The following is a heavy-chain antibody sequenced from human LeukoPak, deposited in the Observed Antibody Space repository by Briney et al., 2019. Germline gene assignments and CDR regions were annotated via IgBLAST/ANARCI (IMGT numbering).Heavy chain of an antibody. CDR3: ASSSQGNYYYYMDV. V-gene: IGHV3-20*04. CDR2: INWNGGST. CDR1: GFTFDDYG. J-gene: IGHJ6*03. Sequence: GGSLRLSCAASGFTFDDYGMSWVRQAPGKGLEWVSGINWNGGSTGYADSVKGRFTISRDHAKNSLYLQMNSLRAEDTALYYCASSSQGNYYYYMDVWGKGTTVTVSS.